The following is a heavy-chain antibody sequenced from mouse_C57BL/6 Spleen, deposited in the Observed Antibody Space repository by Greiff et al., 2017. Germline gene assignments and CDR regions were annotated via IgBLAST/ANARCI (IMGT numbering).Heavy chain of an antibody. CDR3: ARAGYYYGSSYWYFDV. CDR2: IRYDGSN. J-gene: IGHJ1*03. D-gene: IGHD1-1*01. Sequence: ESGPGLVKPSQSLSLTCSVTGYSITSGYYWNWIRQFPGNKLGWMGYIRYDGSNNYNPSLKNRISITRDTSSNQFFLKLNSVTTEDTAAYYCARAGYYYGSSYWYFDVWGTGTTVTVAS. V-gene: IGHV3-6*01. CDR1: GYSITSGYY.